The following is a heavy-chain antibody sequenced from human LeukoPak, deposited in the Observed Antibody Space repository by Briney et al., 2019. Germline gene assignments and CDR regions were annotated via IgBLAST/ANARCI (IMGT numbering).Heavy chain of an antibody. J-gene: IGHJ5*02. CDR3: ARDIPLSGYSYGFHWFDP. CDR1: GFTFSSYS. Sequence: SGGSLRLSCAASGFTFSSYSMNWVRQAPGKGLEWVSSISSSSSYIYYADSVKGRFTISRDNAKNSLYLQMNSLRAEDTAVCYCARDIPLSGYSYGFHWFDPWGQGTLVTVSS. D-gene: IGHD5-18*01. V-gene: IGHV3-21*01. CDR2: ISSSSSYI.